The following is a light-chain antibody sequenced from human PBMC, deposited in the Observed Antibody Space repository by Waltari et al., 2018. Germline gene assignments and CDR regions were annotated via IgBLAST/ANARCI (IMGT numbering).Light chain of an antibody. CDR2: DAS. CDR1: QGVSRT. V-gene: IGKV3-20*01. J-gene: IGKJ1*01. Sequence: EIVLTQSPGTLSLSPGERATLPCRASQGVSRTLAWYQQKPGPAPRLLIYDASTRATGIPDRFSGSGSGTDFSLTISRLEPEDFAVYYCQKYGTLPATFGQGTKVEIK. CDR3: QKYGTLPAT.